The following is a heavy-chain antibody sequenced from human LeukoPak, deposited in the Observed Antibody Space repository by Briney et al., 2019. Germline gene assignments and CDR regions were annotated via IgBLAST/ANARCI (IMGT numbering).Heavy chain of an antibody. V-gene: IGHV3-43*02. CDR2: ISGDGSRT. J-gene: IGHJ4*02. CDR1: GFTFDDYP. Sequence: PGGSLRLSCAASGFTFDDYPMHWVRQAPGKGLEWVSLISGDGSRTYYADSVKGRFTISRDNSQNSLYLQMNSLRTEDTAFYYCAKVRPARVVENSGWLELGYWGQGTLVTVSS. CDR3: AKVRPARVVENSGWLELGY. D-gene: IGHD6-19*01.